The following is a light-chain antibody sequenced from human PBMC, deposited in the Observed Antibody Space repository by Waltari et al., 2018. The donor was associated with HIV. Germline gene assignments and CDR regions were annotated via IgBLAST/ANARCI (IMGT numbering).Light chain of an antibody. J-gene: IGKJ1*01. CDR2: GGS. CDR3: QQSYNTPRT. Sequence: DIQMTQSPSSLSAFVGDRVTMTCRASQSISNYLNWYQQTPGKAPKLLMYGGSNLQSGVPSRFSGSGSGTDFTLTISSLQPEDFATYYCQQSYNTPRTFGQGTKVEIK. V-gene: IGKV1-39*01. CDR1: QSISNY.